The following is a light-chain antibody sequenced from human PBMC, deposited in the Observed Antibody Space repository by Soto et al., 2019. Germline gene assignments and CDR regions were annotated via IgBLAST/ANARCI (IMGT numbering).Light chain of an antibody. J-gene: IGLJ1*01. CDR1: SSEVGSYNR. CDR2: DVS. V-gene: IGLV2-18*02. CDR3: SSYTSSSTYV. Sequence: QSALTQPPSVSGSPGQSVTISCTGTSSEVGSYNRVSWYQQPPGTAPKVMIYDVSNRPSGVPDRFSGSKSGNTASLTISGLQAEVESDYYCSSYTSSSTYVFGTGTKVTVL.